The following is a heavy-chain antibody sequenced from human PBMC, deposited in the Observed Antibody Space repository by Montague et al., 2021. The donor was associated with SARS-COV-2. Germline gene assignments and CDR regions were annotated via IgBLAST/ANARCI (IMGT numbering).Heavy chain of an antibody. J-gene: IGHJ3*02. V-gene: IGHV2-70*04. D-gene: IGHD3-9*01. CDR1: GFSLSTSGMR. CDR3: ARSYYDILTNYYDAFDI. CDR2: IDWDDDK. Sequence: PALVRRTQTLTLTCTLSGFSLSTSGMRASWIRQPPGKALEWLARIDWDDDKFYSTSLKTRLTISRDTSKNQVVLTMTNMDPVDTATYYCARSYYDILTNYYDAFDIWGQGTMVTVSS.